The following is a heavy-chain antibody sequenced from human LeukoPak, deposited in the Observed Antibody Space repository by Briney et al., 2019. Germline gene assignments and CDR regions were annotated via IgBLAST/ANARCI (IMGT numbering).Heavy chain of an antibody. Sequence: GGSLGLSCAASGFTFSSYGMHWVRQAPGKGLEWVAVISYDGSNKYYADSVKGRFTISRDNSKNTLYLQMNSLRAEDTAVYYCAKDGVFGDYSSGYYFDYWGQGTLVTVSS. CDR3: AKDGVFGDYSSGYYFDY. CDR2: ISYDGSNK. D-gene: IGHD4-11*01. J-gene: IGHJ4*02. V-gene: IGHV3-30*18. CDR1: GFTFSSYG.